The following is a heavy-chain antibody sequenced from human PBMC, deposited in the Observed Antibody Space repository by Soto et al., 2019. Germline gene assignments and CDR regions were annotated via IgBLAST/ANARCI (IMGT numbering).Heavy chain of an antibody. CDR2: IIPIFTTA. Sequence: QVQLVQSGAEVKKPGSSVKVSCKTSGGTFGSYAISWVRQAPGQGLEWMGGIIPIFTTANYPQKFQGRVTITADEATSTADMELSSLTAEDTALYYCAKEGTAGGGFAPWGQGTLVTVSS. CDR3: AKEGTAGGGFAP. V-gene: IGHV1-69*01. D-gene: IGHD6-25*01. CDR1: GGTFGSYA. J-gene: IGHJ5*02.